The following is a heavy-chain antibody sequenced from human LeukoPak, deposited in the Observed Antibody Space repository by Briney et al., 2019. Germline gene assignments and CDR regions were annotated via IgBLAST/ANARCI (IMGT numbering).Heavy chain of an antibody. CDR2: ISAGTGVT. Sequence: PGGSLRLSCAASGFTFSLYAMTWVRQAPGKGLEWVSQISAGTGVTYYAQSVRGRFTISRDDSKSTLYLHMSGLRGEDTAVYYCAKYYYGSGSYYSNYYFDYWGQGTLVTVSS. V-gene: IGHV3-23*01. D-gene: IGHD3-10*01. J-gene: IGHJ4*02. CDR1: GFTFSLYA. CDR3: AKYYYGSGSYYSNYYFDY.